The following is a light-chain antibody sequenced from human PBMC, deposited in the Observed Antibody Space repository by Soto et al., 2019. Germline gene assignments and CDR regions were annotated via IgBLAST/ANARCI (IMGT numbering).Light chain of an antibody. CDR3: QQYETFSGT. Sequence: DIQMTHSPSTLSASVVDTVTVTCRASQSVIGWLAWYQQKPGEAPKLLIYDASALPRGVPSRFSGSGSGTKFTLTIASLQPDDFATYYCQQYETFSGTFGPGTKVDIK. V-gene: IGKV1-5*01. CDR2: DAS. J-gene: IGKJ1*01. CDR1: QSVIGW.